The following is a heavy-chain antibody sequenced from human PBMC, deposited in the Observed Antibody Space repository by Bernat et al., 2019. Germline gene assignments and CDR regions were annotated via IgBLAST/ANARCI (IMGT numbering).Heavy chain of an antibody. CDR3: ARVSPSYGYYYYYGMDV. CDR1: GGSFSGYY. V-gene: IGHV4-34*01. J-gene: IGHJ6*02. Sequence: QVQLQQWGAGLLKPSETLSLTCAVYGGSFSGYYWSWIRQPPGKGLEWIGEINHSGSTNYNPSLKSRVTRSVDTSKNQFSLKLSSVTAADTAVYYCARVSPSYGYYYYYGMDVWGQGTTVTVSS. D-gene: IGHD5-18*01. CDR2: INHSGST.